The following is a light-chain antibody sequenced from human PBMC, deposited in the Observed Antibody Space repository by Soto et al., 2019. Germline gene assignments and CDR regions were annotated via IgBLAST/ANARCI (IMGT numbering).Light chain of an antibody. CDR2: SSD. CDR3: AAWDDSLSSGA. V-gene: IGLV1-47*02. J-gene: IGLJ2*01. CDR1: SSNIGSNS. Sequence: QLVLTQPPSASGTPGQRVTISCFGSSSNIGSNSVNWYQQLPGTAPKLLIYSSDQRPSGVPDRFSGSKSGTSASLAISGLRSEDEADYYCAAWDDSLSSGAFGGGTKVTVL.